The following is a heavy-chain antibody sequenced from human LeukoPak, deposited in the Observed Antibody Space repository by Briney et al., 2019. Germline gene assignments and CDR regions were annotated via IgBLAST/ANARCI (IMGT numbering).Heavy chain of an antibody. V-gene: IGHV4-59*01. CDR3: ARYVRYCSGGSCHSEFDY. D-gene: IGHD2-15*01. CDR2: IYYSGST. Sequence: PSETLSLTCTVSGDSITNYYWSWIRQPPGKGLEWIGYIYYSGSTNYNPSLKSRVTISVDTSKNQFSLKLSSVTAADTAMYYCARYVRYCSGGSCHSEFDYWGQGTLVTVSS. J-gene: IGHJ4*02. CDR1: GDSITNYY.